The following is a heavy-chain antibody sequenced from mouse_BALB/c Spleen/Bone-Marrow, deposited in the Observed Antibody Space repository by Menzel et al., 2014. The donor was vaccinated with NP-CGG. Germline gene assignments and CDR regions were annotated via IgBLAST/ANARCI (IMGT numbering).Heavy chain of an antibody. D-gene: IGHD4-1*01. J-gene: IGHJ2*01. CDR3: ASNWDVD. CDR1: GYTFTSCW. V-gene: IGHV1-7*01. CDR2: INPSTGYT. Sequence: VQLQHSGAELAKPGASVKMSCKASGYTFTSCWMHWVKQRPGQGLEWIGYINPSTGYTEYNQKFKDKATLTADKSSSTAYMQLSSLTSEDSAVYYCASNWDVDWGQGTTLTVSS.